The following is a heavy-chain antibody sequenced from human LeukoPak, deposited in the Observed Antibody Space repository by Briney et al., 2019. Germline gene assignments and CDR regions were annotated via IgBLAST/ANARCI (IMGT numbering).Heavy chain of an antibody. CDR1: GFTFSNFA. J-gene: IGHJ5*02. CDR3: AKGAAAGKVDWFDP. CDR2: ITGYGAT. Sequence: GGSLRLSCAASGFTFSNFAMMWVRQAPGTGLQWVSTITGYGATFYADSVRGRFTIFRDTSMNTLFLQMNSLGAEDTAVYYCAKGAAAGKVDWFDPWGQGALVTISS. D-gene: IGHD6-13*01. V-gene: IGHV3-23*01.